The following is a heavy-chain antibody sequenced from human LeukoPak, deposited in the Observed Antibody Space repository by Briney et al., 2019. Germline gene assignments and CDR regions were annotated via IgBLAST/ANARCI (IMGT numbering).Heavy chain of an antibody. V-gene: IGHV1-24*01. CDR2: FDPEDGEI. CDR1: EYTLTELS. CDR3: AADRGDYSGSYWTAFDI. Sequence: GASVKVSCKVSEYTLTELSMHWVRQAPGKGLEWLGGFDPEDGEIIYAQKFQGRVTMSDDTSTDTAYMELGSLRSDDTAVYYCAADRGDYSGSYWTAFDIWGQGTMVTASS. J-gene: IGHJ3*02. D-gene: IGHD1-26*01.